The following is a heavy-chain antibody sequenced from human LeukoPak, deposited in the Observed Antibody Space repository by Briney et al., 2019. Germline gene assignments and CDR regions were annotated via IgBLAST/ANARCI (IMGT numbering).Heavy chain of an antibody. Sequence: SETLSLTCTVSGHSITNSNFYWGWIRQSPGKGLGWIGSIFHSGSTNYNPSLKSRVTISVDTSKNQFYLRVRSVTAAETALYYCAGRGIVTGYFDFWGRGTLVTVSS. CDR1: GHSITNSNFY. CDR3: AGRGIVTGYFDF. V-gene: IGHV4-39*01. CDR2: IFHSGST. J-gene: IGHJ4*02. D-gene: IGHD3-9*01.